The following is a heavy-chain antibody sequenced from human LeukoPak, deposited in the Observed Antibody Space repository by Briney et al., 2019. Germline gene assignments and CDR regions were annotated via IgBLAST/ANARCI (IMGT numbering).Heavy chain of an antibody. J-gene: IGHJ3*01. CDR1: RFTFSTHA. Sequence: GRSLRLSCAASRFTFSTHAMHWVRPAPGKGLEWVAVISYDGRNKYYADSVKGRFTISRDNSKNTLYLQMNSLRAEDTAVYYCAREALWFGDLGAFDVWGQGTMVTVSS. D-gene: IGHD3-10*01. V-gene: IGHV3-30*04. CDR2: ISYDGRNK. CDR3: AREALWFGDLGAFDV.